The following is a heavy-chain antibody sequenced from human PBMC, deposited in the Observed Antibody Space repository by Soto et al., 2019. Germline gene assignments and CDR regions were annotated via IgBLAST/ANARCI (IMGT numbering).Heavy chain of an antibody. V-gene: IGHV3-30*03. D-gene: IGHD6-19*01. CDR2: ISFDGSNK. J-gene: IGHJ5*02. Sequence: LRLSCAASGFTFSSYVMHWVRQAPDKGLEWVAVISFDGSNKYYADSVKGRFTISRDNSKNTLYLQMNSLRAEDTAVYFCAEWLVLDAWGQGTLVTVSS. CDR3: AEWLVLDA. CDR1: GFTFSSYV.